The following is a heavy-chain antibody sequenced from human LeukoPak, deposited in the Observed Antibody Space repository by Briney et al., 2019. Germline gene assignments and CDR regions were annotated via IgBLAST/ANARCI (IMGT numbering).Heavy chain of an antibody. CDR3: ARASWVSTTDAVR. CDR2: IRGNGDT. J-gene: IGHJ4*02. D-gene: IGHD1-14*01. CDR1: GLSFSSFA. Sequence: PGGSLRLSRAASGLSFSSFAMSWVRQGPARGLEWVSSIRGNGDTFYADSVKGRFTLSSDSSSNTVYFQLNNLRVEDTAIYYCARASWVSTTDAVRWGQGTLVTVSS. V-gene: IGHV3-23*01.